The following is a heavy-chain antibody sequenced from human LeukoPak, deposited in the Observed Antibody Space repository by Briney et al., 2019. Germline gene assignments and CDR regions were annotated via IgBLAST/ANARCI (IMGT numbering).Heavy chain of an antibody. CDR2: FDPEDGET. D-gene: IGHD3-10*01. V-gene: IGHV1-24*01. Sequence: ASVKVSCKVSGYTLTELSMHWVRQAPGKGLEWMGGFDPEDGETIYAQKFQGRVTMTEDTSTDTAYMELSSLRSEDTAVYYCATDQRTYYYGSGSYYPFDYWGQGTLVTVSS. CDR3: ATDQRTYYYGSGSYYPFDY. J-gene: IGHJ4*02. CDR1: GYTLTELS.